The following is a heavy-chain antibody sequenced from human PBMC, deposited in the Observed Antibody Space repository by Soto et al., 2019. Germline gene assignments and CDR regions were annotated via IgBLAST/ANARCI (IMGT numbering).Heavy chain of an antibody. Sequence: EVQLVESGGGLVQPGGSLRLSCAASGFTFSAYDMHWVRQPTGKGLEWVSAIGTQHDTYYPDSVKGRFTISRENAKNSLYLQMNSLRTGDTAVYYCARQASYWHGGGGWLDPWGQGTLVTVST. J-gene: IGHJ5*02. CDR3: ARQASYWHGGGGWLDP. CDR2: IGTQHDT. V-gene: IGHV3-13*01. D-gene: IGHD2-8*02. CDR1: GFTFSAYD.